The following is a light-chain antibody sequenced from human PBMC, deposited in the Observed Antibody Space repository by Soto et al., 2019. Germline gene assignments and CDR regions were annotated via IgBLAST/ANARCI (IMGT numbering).Light chain of an antibody. J-gene: IGKJ5*01. CDR3: QHYGTSFT. CDR1: RSVGSNY. CDR2: ASS. Sequence: EVVLMQSPGTLSLSPGEGATLSCRASRSVGSNYLAWYHQKPGQAPRLVIYASSTRATGIPDWFSGSASATDFILAISRLDNEDFGVYYWQHYGTSFTFGQGTRLEIK. V-gene: IGKV3-20*01.